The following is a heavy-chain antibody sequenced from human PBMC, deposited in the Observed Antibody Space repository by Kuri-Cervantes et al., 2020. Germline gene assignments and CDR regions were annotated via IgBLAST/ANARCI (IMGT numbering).Heavy chain of an antibody. D-gene: IGHD1-26*01. Sequence: SLKISCAASGFTFSSYWMSWVRQAPGKGLEWVSYISTSSRTIYYADSVKGRFTISRDNAKNSLYLQMNSLRDEDTAVYYCARDLVGASPSWGQGTLVTVSS. V-gene: IGHV3-48*02. CDR1: GFTFSSYW. CDR2: ISTSSRTI. CDR3: ARDLVGASPS. J-gene: IGHJ4*02.